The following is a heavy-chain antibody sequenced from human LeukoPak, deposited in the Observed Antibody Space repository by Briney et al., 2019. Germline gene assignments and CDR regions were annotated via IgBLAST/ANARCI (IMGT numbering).Heavy chain of an antibody. J-gene: IGHJ4*02. D-gene: IGHD6-19*01. Sequence: PSETLSLTCTVSGGSISSYYWSWIRQPAGKGLEWIGRTHTTGSTNYNPSLKSRVTISVDTSKNQFSLKLSSVTAADTAVYYCARDGQWLIQHFDYWGQGTLVTVSS. V-gene: IGHV4-4*07. CDR3: ARDGQWLIQHFDY. CDR2: THTTGST. CDR1: GGSISSYY.